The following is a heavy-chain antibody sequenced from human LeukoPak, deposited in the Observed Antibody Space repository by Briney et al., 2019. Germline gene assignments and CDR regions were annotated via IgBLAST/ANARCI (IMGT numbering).Heavy chain of an antibody. J-gene: IGHJ6*02. D-gene: IGHD3-22*01. Sequence: PGGSLRLSCAASGCTVSSNYMSWVRQAPGKGLEWVSVIYSGGSTYYADSVKGRFTISRDNSKNTLYLQMNSLRAEDTAVYYCARDSSGSYYYYGMDVWGQGTTVTVSS. CDR1: GCTVSSNY. V-gene: IGHV3-53*01. CDR2: IYSGGST. CDR3: ARDSSGSYYYYGMDV.